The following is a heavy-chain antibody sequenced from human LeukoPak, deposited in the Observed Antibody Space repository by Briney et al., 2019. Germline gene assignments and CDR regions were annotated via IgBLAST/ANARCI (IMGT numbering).Heavy chain of an antibody. D-gene: IGHD6-19*01. CDR3: ARHGSGWYFDY. CDR1: GGSISSGGYY. Sequence: SETLSLTCTVSGGSISSGGYYWSWIRQHPGKGLEWIGYIYYSGSTNYNPSLKSRVTISVDTSKNQFSLKLSSVTAADTAVYYCARHGSGWYFDYWGQGTLVTVSS. CDR2: IYYSGST. V-gene: IGHV4-61*08. J-gene: IGHJ4*02.